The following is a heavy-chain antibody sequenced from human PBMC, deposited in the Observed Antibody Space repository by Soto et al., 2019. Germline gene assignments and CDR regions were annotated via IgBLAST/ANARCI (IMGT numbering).Heavy chain of an antibody. CDR3: ATARNYRFDN. J-gene: IGHJ4*02. Sequence: EVQLVESGGTLVQPGGSLRLSCAASAFSFSTSWMNWVRQAPGEGLVWVSRINPDGRTINYADSVKGRFTISRDNAKNTMDLQMNILCVEKTAGYFCATARNYRFDNWGLGTLVTVSS. V-gene: IGHV3-74*01. D-gene: IGHD1-7*01. CDR1: AFSFSTSW. CDR2: INPDGRTI.